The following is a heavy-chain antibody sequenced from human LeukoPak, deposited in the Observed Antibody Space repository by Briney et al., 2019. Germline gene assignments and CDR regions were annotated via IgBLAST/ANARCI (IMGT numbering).Heavy chain of an antibody. Sequence: SETLSLTCAVYGESFRGYYWTWIRQPPGKGLEWIGEINHSGSTNYNPSLKSRVTISVDTSKNQFSLKLSSVTAADTAVYYCARWMVGATFDYWGQGTLVTVSS. CDR3: ARWMVGATFDY. CDR1: GESFRGYY. V-gene: IGHV4-34*01. D-gene: IGHD1-26*01. CDR2: INHSGST. J-gene: IGHJ4*02.